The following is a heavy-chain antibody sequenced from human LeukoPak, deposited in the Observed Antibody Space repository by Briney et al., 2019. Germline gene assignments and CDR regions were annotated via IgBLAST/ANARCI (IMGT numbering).Heavy chain of an antibody. V-gene: IGHV1-46*01. J-gene: IGHJ4*02. Sequence: GASVKVSCKTSGDTFSNFVISWVRQAPGQGLEWMGIINPSGGSTSYAQKFQGRVTMTRDTSTSTVYMELSSLRSEDTAVYYCARDPSKIVVVPAAPEYYFDYWGQGTLVTVSS. CDR1: GDTFSNFV. D-gene: IGHD2-2*01. CDR2: INPSGGST. CDR3: ARDPSKIVVVPAAPEYYFDY.